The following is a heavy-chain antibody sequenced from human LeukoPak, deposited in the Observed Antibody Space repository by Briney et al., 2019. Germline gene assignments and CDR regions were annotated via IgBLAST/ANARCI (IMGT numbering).Heavy chain of an antibody. CDR1: GFTFNSYS. J-gene: IGHJ3*01. CDR2: IIGSGSEM. V-gene: IGHV3-21*06. Sequence: PGGSLRLSCGVPGFTFNSYSMNWVRQAPGKGLEWVASIIGSGSEMFYADSLKGRFTISRDNSENSLYLQMNSLRVEDTAVYYCAKVQSDIVGAMFFAFDVWGQGTMVSVSS. CDR3: AKVQSDIVGAMFFAFDV. D-gene: IGHD1-26*01.